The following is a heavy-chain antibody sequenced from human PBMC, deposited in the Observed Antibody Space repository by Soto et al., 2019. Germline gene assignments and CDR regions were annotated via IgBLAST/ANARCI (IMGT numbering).Heavy chain of an antibody. CDR1: GFTFDDYA. CDR3: AKDNDYGDSFDY. V-gene: IGHV3-9*01. J-gene: IGHJ4*02. CDR2: ISWNSGSI. Sequence: GGSLRLSCAASGFTFDDYAMHWVRQAPGKGLEWVSGISWNSGSIGYADSVKGRFTISRDNAKNSLYLQMNSLRAEDTALYYYAKDNDYGDSFDYWGQGTLVTVSS. D-gene: IGHD4-17*01.